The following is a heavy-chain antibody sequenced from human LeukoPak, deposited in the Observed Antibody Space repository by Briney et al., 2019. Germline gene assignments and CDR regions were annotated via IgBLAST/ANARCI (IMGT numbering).Heavy chain of an antibody. V-gene: IGHV3-30*15. CDR1: GFTFSSYA. CDR3: AREEYYYDSSGSIDY. CDR2: ISYDGINK. J-gene: IGHJ4*02. D-gene: IGHD3-22*01. Sequence: PGGSLRLSCAASGFTFSSYAMHWVRQAPGKGLEGVAIISYDGINKYYADSVKGRFTISRDNSKNKLYLQMSSLRAEDTAVYYCAREEYYYDSSGSIDYWGQGTLVTVSS.